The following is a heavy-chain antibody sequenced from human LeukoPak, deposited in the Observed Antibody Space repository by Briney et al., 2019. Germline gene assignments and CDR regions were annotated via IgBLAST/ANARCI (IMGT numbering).Heavy chain of an antibody. D-gene: IGHD3-10*01. J-gene: IGHJ4*02. V-gene: IGHV4-39*01. CDR2: TYYSGST. Sequence: PSETLSLTCTVSGGSISSSSYYWGWIRQPPGKGLEWIGSTYYSGSTYYNPSLKSRVTISVDTSKNQFSLKLSSVTAADTAVYYCASSGRRGFDYWGQGTLVTVSS. CDR1: GGSISSSSYY. CDR3: ASSGRRGFDY.